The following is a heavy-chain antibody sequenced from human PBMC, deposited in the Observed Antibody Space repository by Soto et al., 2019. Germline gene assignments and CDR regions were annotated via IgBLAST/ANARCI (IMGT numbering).Heavy chain of an antibody. D-gene: IGHD1-7*01. J-gene: IGHJ5*02. CDR1: GDSVSINSAA. V-gene: IGHV6-1*01. CDR2: TYYRSKWYN. CDR3: ASSGTTGQNWFDP. Sequence: SQTLSLTCVISGDSVSINSAAWNWIRQSPSRGLEWLGRTYYRSKWYNDYAVSVKSRITINPDTTKNQFSLHLNSVTPEDTAVYYCASSGTTGQNWFDPWGQGTLVTVSS.